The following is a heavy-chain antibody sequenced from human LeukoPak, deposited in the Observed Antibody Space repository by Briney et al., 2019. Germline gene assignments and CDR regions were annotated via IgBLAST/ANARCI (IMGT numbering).Heavy chain of an antibody. Sequence: PGGSLRLSCAASGFTFSNYWMHWVRQAPGKGLVWVSRINSDGINTSYADSVKGRFTISRDNAKNTLNLQMNSLRAEDTAVYYCAREFRDAFDVWGQGTRVTVSS. D-gene: IGHD3-10*01. CDR2: INSDGINT. J-gene: IGHJ3*01. CDR3: AREFRDAFDV. CDR1: GFTFSNYW. V-gene: IGHV3-74*01.